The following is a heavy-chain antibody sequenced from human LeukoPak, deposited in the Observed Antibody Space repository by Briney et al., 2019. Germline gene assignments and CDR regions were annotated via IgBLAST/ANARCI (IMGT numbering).Heavy chain of an antibody. CDR3: ARGNVGPYDNSGYYSFDY. CDR1: GYTFTSYG. CDR2: ISAYNGNT. J-gene: IGHJ4*02. Sequence: ASVKVSCKASGYTFTSYGISWVRQAPGQGLEWMGWISAYNGNTNYAQKLQGRVTMTTDTSTSTAYMELRSLRSDDTAVYYCARGNVGPYDNSGYYSFDYWGQGTLVTVSS. D-gene: IGHD3-22*01. V-gene: IGHV1-18*01.